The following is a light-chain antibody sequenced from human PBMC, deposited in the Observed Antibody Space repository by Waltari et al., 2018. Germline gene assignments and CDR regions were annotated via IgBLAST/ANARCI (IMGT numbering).Light chain of an antibody. J-gene: IGKJ1*01. CDR2: GAS. CDR3: QQYGSSPWT. CDR1: QSVSSSY. V-gene: IGKV3-20*01. Sequence: IVLTHSPGPLSLSPRERATFSCRASQSVSSSYLAWYQQRPGQAPRLLIYGASSSATGIPDRFSGSGSGTDFTLTISRLEPEDFAVYYCQQYGSSPWTFGQGTKVEIK.